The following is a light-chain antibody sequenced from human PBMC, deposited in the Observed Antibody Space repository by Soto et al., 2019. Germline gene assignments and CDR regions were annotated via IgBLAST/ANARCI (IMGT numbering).Light chain of an antibody. Sequence: QSALTQPASVSGSPGQSITISCTGTSSDVGGYNYVSWYQQHPGKAPKLMIYDVSNRPTGVSNRSAGSKSGKTASLTISGLESEEEAVYSCISDTSSSTFYVFGTGTKVTVL. CDR1: SSDVGGYNY. CDR3: ISDTSSSTFYV. V-gene: IGLV2-14*01. CDR2: DVS. J-gene: IGLJ1*01.